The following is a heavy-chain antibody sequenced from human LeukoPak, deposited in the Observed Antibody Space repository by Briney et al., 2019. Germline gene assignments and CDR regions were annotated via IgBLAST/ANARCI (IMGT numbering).Heavy chain of an antibody. Sequence: GGSLTLSCAGSGFTFSSYAMSWVRQAPGQGLEWVSVISDSGDYTSYADSVRGRFTISRDNSRNSLYLQMISLRPEDTAVYYCAKDTSIGKYCTNGVCSPFDYWGQGTLVTVSS. CDR1: GFTFSSYA. J-gene: IGHJ4*02. D-gene: IGHD2-8*01. CDR3: AKDTSIGKYCTNGVCSPFDY. V-gene: IGHV3-23*01. CDR2: ISDSGDYT.